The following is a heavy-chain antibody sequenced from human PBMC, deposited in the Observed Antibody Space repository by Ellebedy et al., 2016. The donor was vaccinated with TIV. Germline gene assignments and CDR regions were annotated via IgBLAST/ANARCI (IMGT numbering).Heavy chain of an antibody. J-gene: IGHJ6*02. Sequence: GGSLRLSXTASGFTFGDYAMSWVRQAPGKGLEWVRFIRSKAYGGTTEYAATVKGRFTISRDDSKSIAYLQMNSLKAEDTAVYYCTRDLNTLAADGTGIYYYTMDVWGQGTTVTVSS. CDR2: IRSKAYGGTT. D-gene: IGHD6-13*01. CDR3: TRDLNTLAADGTGIYYYTMDV. CDR1: GFTFGDYA. V-gene: IGHV3-49*04.